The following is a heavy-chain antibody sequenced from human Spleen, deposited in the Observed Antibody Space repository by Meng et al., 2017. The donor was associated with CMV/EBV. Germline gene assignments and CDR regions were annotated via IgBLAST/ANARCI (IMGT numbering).Heavy chain of an antibody. CDR2: IYYSGST. CDR3: TRGPRPLRFLEWLFGFDP. J-gene: IGHJ5*02. V-gene: IGHV4-30-4*08. Sequence: VSLQGSGPGLVKPSQTLSLTCTVSGGSISSGDYYWSWIRQPPGKGLEWIGYIYYSGSTYYNPSLKSRVTISVDTSKNQFSLKLSSVTAADTAVYYCTRGPRPLRFLEWLFGFDPWGQGTLVTVSS. D-gene: IGHD3-3*01. CDR1: GGSISSGDYY.